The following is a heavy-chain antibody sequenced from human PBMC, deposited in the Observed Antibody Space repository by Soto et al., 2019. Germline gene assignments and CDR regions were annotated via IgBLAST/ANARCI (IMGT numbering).Heavy chain of an antibody. CDR2: ISSSSSTI. CDR1: GFTFSSYS. J-gene: IGHJ6*02. CDR3: ARPEYSSSSYGMDV. V-gene: IGHV3-48*02. Sequence: EVQLVESGGGLVQPGGSLRLSCAASGFTFSSYSMNWVRQAPGKGLEWASYISSSSSTIYYADSVKGRFTISRDNAKNSLYLQMNSLRDEDTAVYYCARPEYSSSSYGMDVWGQGTTVTVSS. D-gene: IGHD6-6*01.